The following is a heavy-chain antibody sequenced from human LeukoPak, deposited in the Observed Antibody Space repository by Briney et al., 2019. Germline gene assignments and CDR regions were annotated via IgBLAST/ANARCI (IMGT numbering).Heavy chain of an antibody. CDR1: GFTFSNAW. CDR2: IKSKTGGGTA. J-gene: IGHJ4*02. Sequence: GGSLSLSCAASGFTFSNAWMSWVRQAPGKGLEGVGRIKSKTGGGTADYAAPVKGRFTISRDDSRNTLYLQMNSLKTEDTAVYYCTTDPPGTISDNWGQGTPVTVSS. D-gene: IGHD3-9*01. CDR3: TTDPPGTISDN. V-gene: IGHV3-15*01.